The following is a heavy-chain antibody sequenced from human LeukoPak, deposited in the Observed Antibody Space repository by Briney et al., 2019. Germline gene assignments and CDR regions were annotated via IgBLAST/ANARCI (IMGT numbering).Heavy chain of an antibody. D-gene: IGHD2-15*01. CDR2: IYTSGST. J-gene: IGHJ3*02. CDR3: ARAYSAFDI. V-gene: IGHV4-61*02. Sequence: PSETLSLTCTVSGGSISSGSYYWSWIRQPAGKELEWIGRIYTSGSTNYNPSLKSRVTISVDTSKNQFSLKLSSVTAADTAVYYCARAYSAFDIWGQGTMVTVSS. CDR1: GGSISSGSYY.